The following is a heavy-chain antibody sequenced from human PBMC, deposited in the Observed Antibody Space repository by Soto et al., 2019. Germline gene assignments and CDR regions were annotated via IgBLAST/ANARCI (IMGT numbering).Heavy chain of an antibody. CDR1: GFNFRRYW. CDR2: IKEDGSEQ. J-gene: IGHJ4*02. Sequence: EVQLVESGGGLVQPGGSLRLSCAASGFNFRRYWMSWVRQAPGKGLEWVANIKEDGSEQYYVDSVKGRFTIFRDNAKNSLSLQKNSLRAEDTAIYYCARDPTASYGDSLLFDYWGQGTLVIVSS. D-gene: IGHD4-17*01. V-gene: IGHV3-7*01. CDR3: ARDPTASYGDSLLFDY.